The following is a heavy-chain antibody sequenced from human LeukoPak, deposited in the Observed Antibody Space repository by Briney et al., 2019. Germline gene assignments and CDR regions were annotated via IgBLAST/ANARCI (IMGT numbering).Heavy chain of an antibody. Sequence: GGSLRLSCAASGFTFGSYSMNWVRQAPGKGLEWVSSISSSSSYIYYADSVKGRFTISRDNAKNSLYLQMNSLRAEDTAVYYCARELNRGDYFDYWGQGTLVTVSS. V-gene: IGHV3-21*01. CDR2: ISSSSSYI. CDR1: GFTFGSYS. D-gene: IGHD1-14*01. J-gene: IGHJ4*02. CDR3: ARELNRGDYFDY.